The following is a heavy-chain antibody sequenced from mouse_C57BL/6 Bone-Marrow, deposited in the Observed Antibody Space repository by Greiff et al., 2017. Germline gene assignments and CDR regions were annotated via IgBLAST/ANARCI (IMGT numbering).Heavy chain of an antibody. CDR2: INYDGSST. CDR1: GFTFSDYY. Sequence: EVMLVESEGGLVQPGSSMKLSCTASGFTFSDYYMAWVRQVPEKGLEWVANINYDGSSTYYLDSLKSRFIISRDNAKNILYLQMSSLKSEDTATYYCARDAGYDHYYAMDYWGQGTSVTVSS. D-gene: IGHD2-3*01. J-gene: IGHJ4*01. V-gene: IGHV5-16*01. CDR3: ARDAGYDHYYAMDY.